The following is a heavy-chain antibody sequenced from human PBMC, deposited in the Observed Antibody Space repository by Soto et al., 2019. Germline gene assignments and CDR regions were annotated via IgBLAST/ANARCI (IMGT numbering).Heavy chain of an antibody. D-gene: IGHD6-13*01. J-gene: IGHJ4*02. CDR2: VYYTGTT. V-gene: IGHV4-59*01. CDR3: ARDLAAVPRAFDY. Sequence: QVQLQESGPGLLKPSETLSLTCTVSGGSISSYFYIWVRQPPGKGLEWIGSVYYTGTTDYNTSLKSRVTISVDTSQTQFSLNLRSVTAADTAVYYCARDLAAVPRAFDYWGRGTLVTVSS. CDR1: GGSISSYF.